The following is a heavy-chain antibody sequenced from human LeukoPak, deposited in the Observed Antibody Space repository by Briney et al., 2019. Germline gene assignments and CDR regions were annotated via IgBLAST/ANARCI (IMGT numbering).Heavy chain of an antibody. Sequence: GGSLRLSCAASGFTFSSYGMSWVRQAPGKGLEWVSVISGRGDSTYYADSVKGRFTISRDNSKNTVYLQVISLTAEDTAVYYCAKDDAWLRFGEWSQGTLVTVSS. CDR2: ISGRGDST. D-gene: IGHD3-10*01. CDR1: GFTFSSYG. V-gene: IGHV3-23*01. J-gene: IGHJ4*02. CDR3: AKDDAWLRFGE.